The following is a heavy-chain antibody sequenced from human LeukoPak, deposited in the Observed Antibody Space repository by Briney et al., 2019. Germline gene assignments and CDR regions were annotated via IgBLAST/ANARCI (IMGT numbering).Heavy chain of an antibody. Sequence: SETLSLTCTVSGGSVSTGSYYWGWIRQPAGRGLEWIGHIHTSGTMNYNASLKSRVRISVETSENQFSLKLSSVTAADTAVYYCARGSSSLAAIIRDDYFDFWGQGTLVTVSS. CDR3: ARGSSSLAAIIRDDYFDF. J-gene: IGHJ4*02. CDR1: GGSVSTGSYY. V-gene: IGHV4-61*09. D-gene: IGHD2-2*02. CDR2: IHTSGTM.